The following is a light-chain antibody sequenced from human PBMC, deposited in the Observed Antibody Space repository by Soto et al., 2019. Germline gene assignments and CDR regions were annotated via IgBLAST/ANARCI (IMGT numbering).Light chain of an antibody. CDR2: ADN. CDR1: SGSIASNY. J-gene: IGLJ3*02. V-gene: IGLV6-57*01. CDR3: QSYDATNQV. Sequence: NFMLTQPHSVSESPGKTVIISCTRSSGSIASNYVQWYQQRPGSSPTTVIYADNQRPSGVPDRFSGSIDSSSNSASLTIYGLETEDEADYFCQSYDATNQVFGGGTKLTVL.